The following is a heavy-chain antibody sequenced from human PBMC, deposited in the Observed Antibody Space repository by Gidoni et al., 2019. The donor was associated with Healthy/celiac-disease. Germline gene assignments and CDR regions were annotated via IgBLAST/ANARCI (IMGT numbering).Heavy chain of an antibody. J-gene: IGHJ6*03. CDR2: ISYDGSNK. V-gene: IGHV3-30*18. D-gene: IGHD3-3*01. Sequence: QVQLVESGGGVVQPGRSLRLSCAASGFTFSSYGMHWVRQAPAKGLEWVAVISYDGSNKYYADSVKGRFTISRDNSKNTLYLQMNSLRAEDTAVYYCAKVPSGANYYYYMDVWGKGTTVTVSS. CDR3: AKVPSGANYYYYMDV. CDR1: GFTFSSYG.